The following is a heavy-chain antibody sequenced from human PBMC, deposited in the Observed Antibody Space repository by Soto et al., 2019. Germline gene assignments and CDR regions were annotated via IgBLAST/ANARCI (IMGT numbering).Heavy chain of an antibody. D-gene: IGHD2-15*01. V-gene: IGHV4-39*01. CDR2: IYYSGST. J-gene: IGHJ4*02. CDR1: GGSISSSSYY. Sequence: SETLSLTCTVSGGSISSSSYYWGWIRQPPGKGLEWIGSIYYSGSTYYNPSLKSRVTISVDMSKNQFSLKLSSVTAADTAVYYCATLPPRIVVVVLPIPSWGQGTLVTVSS. CDR3: ATLPPRIVVVVLPIPS.